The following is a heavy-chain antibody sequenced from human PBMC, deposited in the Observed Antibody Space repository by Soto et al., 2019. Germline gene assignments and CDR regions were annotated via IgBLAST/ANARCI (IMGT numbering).Heavy chain of an antibody. CDR2: INAGNGNT. D-gene: IGHD3-22*01. J-gene: IGHJ5*02. V-gene: IGHV1-3*01. Sequence: ASVKVSCKASGYTFTSYAMHWVRQAPGQRLEWMGWINAGNGNTKYSQKFQGRVTITRDTSTSTAYMELSSLRSEDTAVYYCARDSYRYYDSSGYFNWFDPWGQGTLVTVSS. CDR3: ARDSYRYYDSSGYFNWFDP. CDR1: GYTFTSYA.